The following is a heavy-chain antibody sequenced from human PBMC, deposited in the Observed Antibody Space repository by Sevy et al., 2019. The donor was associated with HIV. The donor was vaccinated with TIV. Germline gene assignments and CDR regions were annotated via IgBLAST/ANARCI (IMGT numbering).Heavy chain of an antibody. J-gene: IGHJ4*02. CDR3: ALGDIDY. CDR2: ISWNSGSI. D-gene: IGHD3-16*01. V-gene: IGHV3-9*01. Sequence: GGSLRLSCAASGFTFDDYAMHWVRQAPGKGLEWVSGISWNSGSIGYADSVKGRFTISRDNAKNSLYLQMNSPTAEDTALYYCALGDIDYWGQGTLVTVSS. CDR1: GFTFDDYA.